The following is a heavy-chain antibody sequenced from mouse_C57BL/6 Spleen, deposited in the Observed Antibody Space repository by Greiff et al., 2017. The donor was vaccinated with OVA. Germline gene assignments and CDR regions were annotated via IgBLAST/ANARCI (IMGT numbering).Heavy chain of an antibody. CDR2: IYPGNGDT. CDR1: GYTFTSYN. CDR3: AMGLPCPGAMDY. D-gene: IGHD2-2*01. J-gene: IGHJ4*01. V-gene: IGHV1-12*01. Sequence: LQQSGAELVRPGASVKMSCNASGYTFTSYNMHWVKQTPRQGLEWIGAIYPGNGDTSYTQKFKGKATLTVDKSSSTAYMQLRSLTSEDSAVYVCAMGLPCPGAMDYWGQGTSVTVAS.